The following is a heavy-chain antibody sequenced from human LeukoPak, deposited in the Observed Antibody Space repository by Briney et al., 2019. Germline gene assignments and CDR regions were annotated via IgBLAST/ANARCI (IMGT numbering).Heavy chain of an antibody. Sequence: GESLKISCKGSGYSFTSYWIGWVRQMPGKGLEWMGIIYPGDSDTRYSPSFQGQVTISADKSISTAYLQWSSLKASDTAMYYCARRYCTDGICYFFDDWGQGTLVAVSS. CDR1: GYSFTSYW. V-gene: IGHV5-51*01. CDR2: IYPGDSDT. CDR3: ARRYCTDGICYFFDD. D-gene: IGHD2-8*01. J-gene: IGHJ4*02.